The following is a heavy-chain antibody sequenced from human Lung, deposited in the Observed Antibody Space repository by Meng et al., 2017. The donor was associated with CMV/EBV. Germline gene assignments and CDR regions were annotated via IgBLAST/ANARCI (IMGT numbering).Heavy chain of an antibody. J-gene: IGHJ3*02. D-gene: IGHD6-13*01. V-gene: IGHV4-30-4*01. CDR2: IYASVTT. CDR3: ARPVIAGAPDGFDI. CDR1: GGSISSGNYH. Sequence: QVQLQESGPGLVKPSQTLSLTCAASGGSISSGNYHWSWIRQPPGKGLEWIGYIYASVTTYYNPSLKSRLTISVDTSKNQFSLKVRSVTAADTAVYFCARPVIAGAPDGFDIWGQGTMVTVSS.